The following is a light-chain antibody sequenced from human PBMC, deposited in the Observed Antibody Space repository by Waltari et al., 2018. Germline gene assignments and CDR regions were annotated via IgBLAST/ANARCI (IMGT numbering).Light chain of an antibody. CDR2: EVS. V-gene: IGLV2-8*01. CDR1: SSDVGYYNY. CDR3: SSYAGNNFYV. J-gene: IGLJ1*01. Sequence: QSALTQPPSASGSPGQSVTISCTGTSSDVGYYNYFSWYQQHPGNAPNLRIFEVSQRFSGASDPLPGSKSANPACLTVSGLQAEDEADYYCSSYAGNNFYVFGTGTTVTVL.